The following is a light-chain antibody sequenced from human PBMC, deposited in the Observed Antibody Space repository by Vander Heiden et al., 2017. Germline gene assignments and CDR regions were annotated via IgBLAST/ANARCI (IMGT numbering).Light chain of an antibody. Sequence: DIQMTQSPSSLSASVGDRVTITCQASQDISNYLNWYQQKPGKAPKLLICDASNLETGVPSRFSGSGSGTDFTFTISSLQPEDTATYYCQQYDNLPYTFGQGTKLEIK. J-gene: IGKJ2*01. CDR3: QQYDNLPYT. CDR2: DAS. CDR1: QDISNY. V-gene: IGKV1-33*01.